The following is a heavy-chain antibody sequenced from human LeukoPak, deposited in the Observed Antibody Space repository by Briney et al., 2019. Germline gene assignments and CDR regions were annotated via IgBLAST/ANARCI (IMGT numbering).Heavy chain of an antibody. CDR2: IYYSGST. Sequence: SETLSLTCTVSGGSISSYYWSWIRQPPGKGLEWIGYIYYSGSTNYNPSLKSRVTISVDTSKNQFSLKLSSVTAADMAVYYCARVGLVGSSWYSDYYGMDVWGQGTTVTVSS. J-gene: IGHJ6*02. D-gene: IGHD6-13*01. CDR3: ARVGLVGSSWYSDYYGMDV. V-gene: IGHV4-59*01. CDR1: GGSISSYY.